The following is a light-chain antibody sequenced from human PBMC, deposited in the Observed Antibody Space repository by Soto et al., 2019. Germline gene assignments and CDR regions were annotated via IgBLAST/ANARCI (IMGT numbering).Light chain of an antibody. Sequence: DIQMTQCPSSLSASVGDRVTITCRASQGINNYLAWYQQKPGKVPKLLIYATSTLQSGVPSRFSGSGSQTDFTLAISSLQPEDVATYYFQKYDSAPSTFGQGTKVEIK. CDR2: ATS. CDR3: QKYDSAPST. J-gene: IGKJ1*01. CDR1: QGINNY. V-gene: IGKV1-27*01.